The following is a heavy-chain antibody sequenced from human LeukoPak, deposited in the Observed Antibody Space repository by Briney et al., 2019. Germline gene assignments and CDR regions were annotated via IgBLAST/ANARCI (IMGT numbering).Heavy chain of an antibody. CDR3: ARDHQVKWAFDY. Sequence: TGGSLRLSCAASGFSFSSDGMSWVRQAPGKGLEWVSVFYSGGSTYYADSVKGRFTISRDNSKNTVYLQMNSLRAEDTAVYYCARDHQVKWAFDYWGQGTLVTVSS. D-gene: IGHD1-26*01. V-gene: IGHV3-53*01. J-gene: IGHJ4*02. CDR1: GFSFSSDG. CDR2: FYSGGST.